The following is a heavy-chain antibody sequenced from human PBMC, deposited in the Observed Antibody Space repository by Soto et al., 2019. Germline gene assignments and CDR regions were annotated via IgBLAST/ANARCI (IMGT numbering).Heavy chain of an antibody. CDR1: GFSVTNAW. V-gene: IGHV3-15*01. D-gene: IGHD3-22*01. CDR2: IRTDTGGATA. Sequence: GSLRLSCAASGFSVTNAWMSWVRQAPGKGPEWVGRIRTDTGGATADYVEDVKDRVTISRDGSKNMVYLQMYSLKSEDTAVYYCTTAPEYFYDSPSKRDYWGQGTLVTVSS. CDR3: TTAPEYFYDSPSKRDY. J-gene: IGHJ4*02.